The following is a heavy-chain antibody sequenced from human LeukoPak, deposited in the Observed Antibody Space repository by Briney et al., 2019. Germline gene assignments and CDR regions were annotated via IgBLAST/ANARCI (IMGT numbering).Heavy chain of an antibody. CDR3: AKASDSSGWYPGGYFDY. CDR2: LSGSGGST. CDR1: GLIFSSYA. J-gene: IGHJ4*02. V-gene: IGHV3-23*01. Sequence: PGGSLRLSCAASGLIFSSYAMSWVRQAPGKGLEWVSALSGSGGSTYHADSVKGRFTISRDNSKNTLYLQMNSLRAEDTAVYYCAKASDSSGWYPGGYFDYWGQGTLVTVSS. D-gene: IGHD6-19*01.